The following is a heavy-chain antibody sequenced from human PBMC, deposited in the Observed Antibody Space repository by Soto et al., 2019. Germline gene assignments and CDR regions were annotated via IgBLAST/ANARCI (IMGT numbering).Heavy chain of an antibody. D-gene: IGHD3-3*01. CDR2: ISSSSSTI. Sequence: PGGSLRLFCAASGFTFSTYSMNWVRQAPGKGLEWVSYISSSSSTIFYTDSVKGRFTVSRDNAKNSLYLQMNSLRAEDTAVYYCARDRYSYYDFWSGSLPYYYFGMDVWGQGTTVTVSS. J-gene: IGHJ6*02. CDR1: GFTFSTYS. V-gene: IGHV3-48*01. CDR3: ARDRYSYYDFWSGSLPYYYFGMDV.